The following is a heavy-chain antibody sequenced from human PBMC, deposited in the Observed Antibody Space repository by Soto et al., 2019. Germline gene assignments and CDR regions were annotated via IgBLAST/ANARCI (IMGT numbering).Heavy chain of an antibody. CDR2: MNPNSGNT. V-gene: IGHV1-8*01. J-gene: IGHJ6*03. CDR1: GYTFTSSD. D-gene: IGHD3-3*01. CDR3: ARAVRITIFGVVIPSYYYYYMDV. Sequence: ASVKVSCKASGYTFTSSDINWVRQATGQGLEWMGWMNPNSGNTGYAQKFQGRVTMTRNTSISTAYMELSSLRSEDTAVYYCARAVRITIFGVVIPSYYYYYMDVWGKGTTVTVSS.